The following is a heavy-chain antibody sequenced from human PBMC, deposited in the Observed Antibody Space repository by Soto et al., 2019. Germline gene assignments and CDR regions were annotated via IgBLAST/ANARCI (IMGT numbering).Heavy chain of an antibody. V-gene: IGHV3-74*01. J-gene: IGHJ3*02. CDR3: ARESNRGYYNTPTGAFDI. D-gene: IGHD3-22*01. Sequence: GGSLRLSCAASGFTFRSYWMHWVRQVPGKGLLLVSRINSDGSTKTYADPVKGRFTISGDNARNTLLLEMNSLRAEDAAVYYCARESNRGYYNTPTGAFDIWGQGTGVVVSS. CDR1: GFTFRSYW. CDR2: INSDGSTK.